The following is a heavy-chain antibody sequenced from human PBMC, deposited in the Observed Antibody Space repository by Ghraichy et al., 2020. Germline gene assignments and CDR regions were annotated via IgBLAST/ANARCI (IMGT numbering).Heavy chain of an antibody. Sequence: GGSLRLSCAASGFSFTTYSMNWVRQAPGKGLEWLSYISTSGNLMFYADSVKGRFTISRDNAKNSLSLQMNSLRDEDTAVYYCAREMSDSSGYYYPDYWGQGTLGTVSS. CDR2: ISTSGNLM. CDR1: GFSFTTYS. CDR3: AREMSDSSGYYYPDY. J-gene: IGHJ4*02. V-gene: IGHV3-48*02. D-gene: IGHD3-22*01.